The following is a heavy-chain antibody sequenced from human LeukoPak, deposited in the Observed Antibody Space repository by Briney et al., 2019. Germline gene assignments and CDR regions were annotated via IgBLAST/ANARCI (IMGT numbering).Heavy chain of an antibody. CDR2: INHSGST. J-gene: IGHJ6*02. V-gene: IGHV4-34*01. CDR1: GGSFSGYY. CDR3: ARVNLGYCSSTSCYRLGNYYYYYGMDV. D-gene: IGHD2-2*02. Sequence: SETLSLTCAVYGGSFSGYYWSWIRQPPGKGLEWIGEINHSGSTNYNPSLKSRGTISVDTSKNQFSLKLSPVTAADTAVYYCARVNLGYCSSTSCYRLGNYYYYYGMDVWGQGTTVTVSS.